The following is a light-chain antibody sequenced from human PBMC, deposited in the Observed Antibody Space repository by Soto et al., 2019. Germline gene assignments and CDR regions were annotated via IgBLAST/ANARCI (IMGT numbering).Light chain of an antibody. V-gene: IGLV2-23*02. CDR2: AVT. Sequence: QSALTHPASVSGSPGQSITISCTGTSSDVGSYNLVSWYQQHPGKAPKLMISAVTKRPAGVSSRFSGSKSGNTASLTISGLQAEDEADYYCSSYAGFNTVIFGGGTKLTVL. CDR3: SSYAGFNTVI. CDR1: SSDVGSYNL. J-gene: IGLJ2*01.